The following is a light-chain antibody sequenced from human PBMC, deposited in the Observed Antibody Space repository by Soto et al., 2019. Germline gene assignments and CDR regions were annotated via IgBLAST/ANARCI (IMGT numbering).Light chain of an antibody. CDR1: SGDIGSYNR. Sequence: QSVLTQPASMSGSPGQSITISCTGTSGDIGSYNRVSWYQQHPGKAPKLIIYEVTDRPSGVSNRFSGSKSGNTASLTISGLQDEDEAEYYCSSYTNINTGACVFGTGTKVTVL. J-gene: IGLJ1*01. V-gene: IGLV2-14*01. CDR3: SSYTNINTGACV. CDR2: EVT.